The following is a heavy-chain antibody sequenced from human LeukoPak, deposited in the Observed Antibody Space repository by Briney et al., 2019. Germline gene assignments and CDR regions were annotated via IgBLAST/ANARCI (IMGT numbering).Heavy chain of an antibody. Sequence: PSETLSPTCAVDGASLSGFFWNWIRQSPGKGLEWIGEMNQGGGARFNPSLESRVIIVVDTSKNQFTLKVNSVTDADTAVYYCARGSIVGWFDPWGQGTLVTVSS. CDR3: ARGSIVGWFDP. J-gene: IGHJ5*02. CDR2: MNQGGGA. V-gene: IGHV4-34*01. CDR1: GASLSGFF. D-gene: IGHD1-26*01.